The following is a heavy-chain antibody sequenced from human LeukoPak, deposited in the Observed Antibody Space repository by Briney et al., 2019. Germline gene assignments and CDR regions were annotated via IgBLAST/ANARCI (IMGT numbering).Heavy chain of an antibody. CDR1: GGTFSSYA. Sequence: SVKVSCKASGGTFSSYAISWVRQAPGQGLEWMGRIIPILGIANYAQKFQGRVTITADKSTSTAYMELSSLRSEDTAVYYCAREDSRGYSGYDSRYNWFDPWGQGTLVTVSP. D-gene: IGHD5-12*01. J-gene: IGHJ5*02. CDR3: AREDSRGYSGYDSRYNWFDP. V-gene: IGHV1-69*04. CDR2: IIPILGIA.